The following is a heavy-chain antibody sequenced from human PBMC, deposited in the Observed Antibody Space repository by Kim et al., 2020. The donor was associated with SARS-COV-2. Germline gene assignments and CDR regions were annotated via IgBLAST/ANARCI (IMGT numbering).Heavy chain of an antibody. D-gene: IGHD6-13*01. V-gene: IGHV4-34*01. CDR1: GGSFSGYY. Sequence: SETLSLTCAVYGGSFSGYYWSWIRQPPGKGLEWIGEINHSGSTNYNPSLKSRVTISVDTSKNQFPLKLSSVTAADTAVYYCARYSSIWYLRANWFDPWG. CDR2: INHSGST. CDR3: ARYSSIWYLRANWFDP. J-gene: IGHJ5*02.